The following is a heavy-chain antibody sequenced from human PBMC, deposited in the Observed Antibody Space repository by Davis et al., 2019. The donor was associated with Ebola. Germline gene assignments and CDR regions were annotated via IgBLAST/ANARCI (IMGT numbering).Heavy chain of an antibody. V-gene: IGHV4-59*01. CDR2: IYYSGNT. D-gene: IGHD5-18*01. CDR1: GGSISSYY. J-gene: IGHJ3*02. Sequence: MPSETLSLTCTVSGGSISSYYWSWIRQPPGKGLEWIGNIYYSGNTNYYNPSLKSRVTISVETSKNQISLRLSSVTAADTAVYYCARRDTALDPDAFDIWGQGTLVTVSS. CDR3: ARRDTALDPDAFDI.